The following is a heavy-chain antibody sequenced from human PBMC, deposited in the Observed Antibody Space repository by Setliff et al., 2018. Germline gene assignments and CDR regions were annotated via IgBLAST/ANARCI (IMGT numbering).Heavy chain of an antibody. CDR2: IYTSGST. J-gene: IGHJ3*02. CDR1: GGSISSGTYY. V-gene: IGHV4-61*09. D-gene: IGHD2-21*01. Sequence: PSETLSLTCTVSGGSISSGTYYWSWIRQPAGKGLEWIGHIYTSGSTNYNPSLRSRVTISVDTSKNQFSLKLSSVTAADTAVYYCARVALVVVIRNAFDIWGQGTMVTVS. CDR3: ARVALVVVIRNAFDI.